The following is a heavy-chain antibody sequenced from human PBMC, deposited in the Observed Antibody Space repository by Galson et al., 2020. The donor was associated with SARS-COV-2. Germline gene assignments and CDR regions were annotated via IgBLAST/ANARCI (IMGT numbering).Heavy chain of an antibody. V-gene: IGHV3-53*01. CDR3: AREVT. J-gene: IGHJ4*02. CDR2: IGSGGPT. CDR1: GFTVSSNY. D-gene: IGHD2-21*02. Sequence: GGSLRLSCTASGFTVSSNYMTWVRPAPGKGLEWVSVIGSGGPTYYADSVRGRFTISRDNSKNTLSLQMNSLRAEDTDVYYCAREVTWGQGTLVTVSS.